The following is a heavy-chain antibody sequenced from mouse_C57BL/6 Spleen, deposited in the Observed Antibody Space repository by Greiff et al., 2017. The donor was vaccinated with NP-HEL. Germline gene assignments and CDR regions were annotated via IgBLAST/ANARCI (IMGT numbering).Heavy chain of an antibody. Sequence: VQLKQSVAELVRPGASVKLSCTASGFNIKNTYMHWVKQRPEQGLEWIGRIDPANGNTKYAPKFQGKATITADTSSNTAYLQLSSLTSEDTAIYYCARNYDYDDGDYYAMDYWGQGTSVTVSS. CDR2: IDPANGNT. V-gene: IGHV14-3*01. CDR3: ARNYDYDDGDYYAMDY. J-gene: IGHJ4*01. CDR1: GFNIKNTY. D-gene: IGHD2-4*01.